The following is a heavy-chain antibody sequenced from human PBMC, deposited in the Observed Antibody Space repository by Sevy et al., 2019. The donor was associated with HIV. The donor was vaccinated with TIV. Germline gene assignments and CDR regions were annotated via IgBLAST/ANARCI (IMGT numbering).Heavy chain of an antibody. Sequence: VSVKVSCKASGYTFTSYYIHWVRQAPGQGLEWMGIINPSGGYTTYAQKFQGRVTMTRDTSTSTVYMELSSLRSEDTAVYYCAREGSSSSKFTWFDPWGQGTLVTVSS. CDR1: GYTFTSYY. CDR2: INPSGGYT. D-gene: IGHD6-6*01. CDR3: AREGSSSSKFTWFDP. J-gene: IGHJ5*02. V-gene: IGHV1-46*03.